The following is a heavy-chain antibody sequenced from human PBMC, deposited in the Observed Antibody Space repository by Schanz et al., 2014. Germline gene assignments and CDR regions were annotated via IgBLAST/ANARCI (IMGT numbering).Heavy chain of an antibody. CDR1: GYTFTRYY. J-gene: IGHJ6*02. Sequence: QVQLVQSGAEVKQPGASVKVSCKASGYTFTRYYIHWVRQAPGQGLEWMGIINPSGGSTTYAQKFQGRVTMTSDTSTSTVYMELSSLRSEDTAVYYCARNYGGHSEESDRYGMDVWGQGTTVTVSS. CDR2: INPSGGST. D-gene: IGHD4-17*01. V-gene: IGHV1-46*01. CDR3: ARNYGGHSEESDRYGMDV.